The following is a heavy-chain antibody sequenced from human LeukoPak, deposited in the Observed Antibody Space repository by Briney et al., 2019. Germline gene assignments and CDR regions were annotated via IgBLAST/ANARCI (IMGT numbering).Heavy chain of an antibody. CDR2: ISESGSGT. CDR3: AKDIAQGYIFGSIEQDY. CDR1: GLTFSRYA. J-gene: IGHJ4*02. Sequence: PGGSLRLSCAVSGLTFSRYAMSWVRQAPGKGLEWVSAISESGSGTYYADSVKGRFTISRDNSKDTLSLQMNSLRAEDTAVYYCAKDIAQGYIFGSIEQDYWGQGTLVTVSS. V-gene: IGHV3-23*01. D-gene: IGHD5-18*01.